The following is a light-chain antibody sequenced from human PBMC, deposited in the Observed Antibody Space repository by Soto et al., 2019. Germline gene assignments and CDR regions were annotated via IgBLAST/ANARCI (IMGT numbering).Light chain of an antibody. Sequence: ELVSTQSPATLSLSPGETAPLSSRASQSVSSYLAWYQQKPGQAPRLLIYDASNRATGIPARFSGSGSGTDFTLTISSLEPEDFAVYYCQQRSNGPSITFGPGTRLEI. CDR2: DAS. V-gene: IGKV3-11*01. CDR3: QQRSNGPSIT. CDR1: QSVSSY. J-gene: IGKJ5*01.